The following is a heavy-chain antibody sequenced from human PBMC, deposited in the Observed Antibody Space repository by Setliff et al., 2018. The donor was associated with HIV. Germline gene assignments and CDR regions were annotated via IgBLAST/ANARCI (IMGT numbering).Heavy chain of an antibody. CDR3: ARVASGAAGVVRAGFYF. CDR2: INIHSGYT. CDR1: GYSFTAYG. V-gene: IGHV1-18*01. D-gene: IGHD3-10*01. Sequence: ASVKVSCKASGYSFTAYGISWVRQAPGQGFEWMGWINIHSGYTNFAQKVQDRVTVTTDTSTNTTYMELRGLRSDGTATSYCARVASGAAGVVRAGFYFWGQGTRVTSPQ. J-gene: IGHJ4*01.